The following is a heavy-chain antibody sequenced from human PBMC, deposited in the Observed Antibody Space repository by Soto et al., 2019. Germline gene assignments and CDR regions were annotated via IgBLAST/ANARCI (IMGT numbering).Heavy chain of an antibody. V-gene: IGHV3-33*01. CDR2: IWYDGSNK. D-gene: IGHD6-19*01. J-gene: IGHJ4*02. CDR1: GFTFSSCG. Sequence: GGSLRLSCAASGFTFSSCGMHWVRQAPGKGLEWVAVIWYDGSNKYYADSVKGRFTISRDNSKNTLYLQMNSLRAEATAVYYCSRAVLAGLPYYFDYWGQGTLVTVSS. CDR3: SRAVLAGLPYYFDY.